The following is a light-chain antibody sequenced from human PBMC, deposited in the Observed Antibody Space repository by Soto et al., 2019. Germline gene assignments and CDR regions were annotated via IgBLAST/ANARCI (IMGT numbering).Light chain of an antibody. CDR2: KAS. CDR1: QDISNY. J-gene: IGKJ1*01. V-gene: IGKV1-5*03. Sequence: DIQMTQSPSSLSASVGDRVTITCQASQDISNYLNWYQQKPGKAPKLLIYKASSLETGVPSRFSGSGSGTEFTLTISSLQPDDFATYYCQQYYSYWTFGQGTKVDIK. CDR3: QQYYSYWT.